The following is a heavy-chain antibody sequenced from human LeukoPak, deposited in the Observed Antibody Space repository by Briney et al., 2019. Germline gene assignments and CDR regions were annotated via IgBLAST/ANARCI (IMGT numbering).Heavy chain of an antibody. V-gene: IGHV3-48*04. CDR3: ARGGEAAADP. CDR1: GFTFSSYS. J-gene: IGHJ5*02. D-gene: IGHD6-13*01. Sequence: GGSLRLSCAASGFTFSSYSMNWVRQAPGKGLEWVSSISSRGSTIYFADSVKGRFTISRDNANNSLYLQMNSLRAEDTAVYFCARGGEAAADPWGQGTLVTVSS. CDR2: ISSRGSTI.